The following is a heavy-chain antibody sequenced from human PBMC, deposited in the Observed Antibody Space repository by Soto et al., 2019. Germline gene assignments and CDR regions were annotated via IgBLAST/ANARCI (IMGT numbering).Heavy chain of an antibody. CDR1: GGSISSDAYS. D-gene: IGHD6-13*01. V-gene: IGHV4-30-2*01. Sequence: QLHLQESGSGLVKPSQTLSLTCAVSGGSISSDAYSWSWIRQPPGKGLEWIGYIYHSGSTYYNPSLESRVTISVDGSNNQFSLKLNSVTAADTAVYYCARAQQQLFDGSWFVPWGQGTLVTVSS. J-gene: IGHJ5*02. CDR3: ARAQQQLFDGSWFVP. CDR2: IYHSGST.